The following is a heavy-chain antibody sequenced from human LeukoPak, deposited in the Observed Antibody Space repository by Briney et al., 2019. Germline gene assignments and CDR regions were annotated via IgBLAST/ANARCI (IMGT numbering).Heavy chain of an antibody. CDR1: GFTFSNAW. Sequence: GGSLRLSCAASGFTFSNAWMSWVRQAPGKGLEWVSGISGSGGSTYYADSVKGRFSISRDNSKNTLYLQVNSLRAEDTAVYYCAKVRLLWFGELLSRGLDTFDIWGPGTMVTVSS. J-gene: IGHJ3*02. CDR3: AKVRLLWFGELLSRGLDTFDI. D-gene: IGHD3-10*01. CDR2: ISGSGGST. V-gene: IGHV3-23*01.